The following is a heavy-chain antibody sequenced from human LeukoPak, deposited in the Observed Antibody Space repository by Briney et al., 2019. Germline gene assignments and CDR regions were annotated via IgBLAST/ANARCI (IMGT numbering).Heavy chain of an antibody. J-gene: IGHJ3*02. V-gene: IGHV3-53*04. Sequence: QTGGSLRLSCAASGFAVSSYYMTWVRQPPGKGLEWVSVIYSGGGTYYADSLKGRFTISRHNSKNTLYLQLNSLRDEDTAVYYCARGILSSVLAFDIWGQGTMVTVSS. CDR1: GFAVSSYY. CDR3: ARGILSSVLAFDI. CDR2: IYSGGGT.